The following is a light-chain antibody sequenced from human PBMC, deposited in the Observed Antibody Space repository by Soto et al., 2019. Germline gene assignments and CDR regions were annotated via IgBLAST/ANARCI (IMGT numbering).Light chain of an antibody. V-gene: IGKV1-5*02. J-gene: IGKJ1*01. CDR1: QSVSRW. CDR2: DDS. Sequence: DIQMTQSPFSLSASVGDRATIIFRASQSVSRWLAWYQQNTGKAPKPMIYDDSSLESGVPSRLSGSGSGTELTLTISSLQPDDFATYYCQKYNSYSKTCGQGTKVDI. CDR3: QKYNSYSKT.